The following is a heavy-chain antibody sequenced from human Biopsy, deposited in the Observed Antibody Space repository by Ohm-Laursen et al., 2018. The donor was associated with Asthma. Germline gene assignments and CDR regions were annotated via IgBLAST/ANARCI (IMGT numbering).Heavy chain of an antibody. Sequence: SLRLSCAASGFTFSDYYMSWIRQAPGKGLEWISYINGKSNSIECADSVKGRFTISRDNAKNPLYLQMNSLRAEDTAVYYCARDSYSSGLYDDFESWGQGTLVTVSS. J-gene: IGHJ4*02. D-gene: IGHD6-19*01. CDR2: INGKSNSI. V-gene: IGHV3-11*01. CDR3: ARDSYSSGLYDDFES. CDR1: GFTFSDYY.